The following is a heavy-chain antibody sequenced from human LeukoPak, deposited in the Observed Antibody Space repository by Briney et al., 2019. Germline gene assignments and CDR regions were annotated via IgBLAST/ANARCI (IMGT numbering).Heavy chain of an antibody. D-gene: IGHD3-10*01. CDR2: ISGSGGST. J-gene: IGHJ3*02. CDR1: GFTFSSYA. Sequence: GGSLRLSCAASGFTFSSYAMSWVRQAPGEGLEWVSAISGSGGSTYYADSVRGRFAISRDNSQNTLHLQMNILRVEDTAVYYCVKDWGVLPDYTADGFDIWGPGTMVTVSS. V-gene: IGHV3-23*01. CDR3: VKDWGVLPDYTADGFDI.